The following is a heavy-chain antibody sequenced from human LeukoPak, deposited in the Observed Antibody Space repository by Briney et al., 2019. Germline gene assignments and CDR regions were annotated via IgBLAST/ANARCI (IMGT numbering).Heavy chain of an antibody. CDR2: INPNSGGT. CDR1: GYTFTGYY. D-gene: IGHD4-17*01. V-gene: IGHV1-2*02. CDR3: ARVYEDDYGDFFDY. Sequence: GASVKVSCKASGYTFTGYYMHWVRKAPGQGLEWMGWINPNSGGTNYAQKFQGRVTMTRDTSISTAYMELSRLRSDDTAVYYCARVYEDDYGDFFDYWGQGTLVTVSS. J-gene: IGHJ4*02.